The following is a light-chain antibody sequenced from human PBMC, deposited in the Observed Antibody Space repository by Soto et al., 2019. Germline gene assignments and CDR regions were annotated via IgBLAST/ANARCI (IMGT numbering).Light chain of an antibody. J-gene: IGKJ4*01. CDR1: QSVLYSSNNKNY. V-gene: IGKV4-1*01. CDR3: QQYYSTPLT. Sequence: DIVMTQSPDSLAVSLGERATINCKSSQSVLYSSNNKNYLAWYQQKPGQPPKLLFYWASTRESGVPDRFSGRGSGTDFTLTISSLQAEDVAVYSCQQYYSTPLTFGGGTKVEIK. CDR2: WAS.